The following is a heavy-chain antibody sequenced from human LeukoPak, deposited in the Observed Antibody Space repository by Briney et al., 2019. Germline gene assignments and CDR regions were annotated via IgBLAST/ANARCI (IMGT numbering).Heavy chain of an antibody. CDR2: ISGSGGST. D-gene: IGHD3-16*02. Sequence: PGRSLRLSCAASGFTFSSYGMHWVRQAPGKGLEWVSAISGSGGSTYYADSVKGRFTISRDNSKNTLYLQMSSLRPEDTAVYYCAKWHIYDYVWGSDPSFDYWGQGTLVTVSS. CDR3: AKWHIYDYVWGSDPSFDY. CDR1: GFTFSSYG. V-gene: IGHV3-23*01. J-gene: IGHJ4*02.